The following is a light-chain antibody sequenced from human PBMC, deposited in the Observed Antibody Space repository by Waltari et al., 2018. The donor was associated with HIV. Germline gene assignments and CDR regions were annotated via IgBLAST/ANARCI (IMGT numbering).Light chain of an antibody. J-gene: IGKJ2*01. V-gene: IGKV1-39*01. CDR2: YTS. Sequence: DIQMTQSPSSLSASVGDRVTIACQASQIISRYLNWYQHKPGKAPNLLIYYTSNLQSGVPPRFSGSGSGTEFIFTISSLQPEDFATYYCQQSYTAPYIFGQGTKLEIK. CDR1: QIISRY. CDR3: QQSYTAPYI.